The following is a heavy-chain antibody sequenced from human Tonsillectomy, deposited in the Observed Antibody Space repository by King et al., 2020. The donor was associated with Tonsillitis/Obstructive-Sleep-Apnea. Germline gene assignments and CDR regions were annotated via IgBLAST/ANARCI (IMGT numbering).Heavy chain of an antibody. V-gene: IGHV3-33*01. CDR3: ARQRTSLRSSTFDY. J-gene: IGHJ4*02. CDR1: VFTFSSYG. D-gene: IGHD6-19*01. Sequence: VQLVESGGGVVQPGRSLRLSCAASVFTFSSYGMHWVRQAPGKGLEWVAVIWYDGSNKYYADSVKGRFTISRDNSKNTLYLQMNSLRAEDTAVYYCARQRTSLRSSTFDYWGQGTLVTVSS. CDR2: IWYDGSNK.